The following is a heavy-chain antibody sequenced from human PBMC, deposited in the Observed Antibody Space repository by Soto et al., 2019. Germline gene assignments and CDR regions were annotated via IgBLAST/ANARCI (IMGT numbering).Heavy chain of an antibody. V-gene: IGHV3-66*01. J-gene: IGHJ4*02. CDR1: GFTVSSKY. Sequence: EVQLVESGGGLVQPGGSLRLSCVASGFTVSSKYMSWVRQAPGKGLEWVSVLYSGGSTYYADSVRDRFTISRDNSRNTLYLQMSSLRVEDTAIYYCAVAPRGERLLDFDHWGRGTLVTVSS. D-gene: IGHD6-25*01. CDR3: AVAPRGERLLDFDH. CDR2: LYSGGST.